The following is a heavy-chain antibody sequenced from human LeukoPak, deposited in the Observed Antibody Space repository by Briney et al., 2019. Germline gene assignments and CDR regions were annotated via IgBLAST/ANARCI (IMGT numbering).Heavy chain of an antibody. D-gene: IGHD2-2*01. CDR2: INHSGST. CDR1: EFTVSSNY. J-gene: IGHJ4*02. CDR3: ARGAAAVY. Sequence: GSLRLSCAASEFTVSSNYMSWIRQPPGKGLEWIGEINHSGSTNYNPSLKSRDTISVDTSKNQFSLKLSSVTAADTAVYYCARGAAAVYWGQGTLVTVSS. V-gene: IGHV4-34*01.